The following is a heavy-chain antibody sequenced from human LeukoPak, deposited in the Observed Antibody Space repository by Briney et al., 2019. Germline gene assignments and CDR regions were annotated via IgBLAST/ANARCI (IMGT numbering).Heavy chain of an antibody. V-gene: IGHV4-59*01. CDR3: ASHVDIVATFDY. J-gene: IGHJ4*02. Sequence: SETLSLTCTVSGGSISSYYWSWIRQPPGKGLEWIGYIYYSGGTNYNPSLKSRVTISVDTSKNQFSLKLSSVTAADTAVYYCASHVDIVATFDYWGQGTLVTVSS. CDR2: IYYSGGT. CDR1: GGSISSYY. D-gene: IGHD5-12*01.